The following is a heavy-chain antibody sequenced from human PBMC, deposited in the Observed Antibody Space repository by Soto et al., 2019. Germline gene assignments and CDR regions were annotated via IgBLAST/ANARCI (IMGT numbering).Heavy chain of an antibody. CDR1: GGTFSSYT. Sequence: QVQLVQSGAEVKKPGSSVKVSCKASGGTFSSYTISWVRQAPGQGLEWMGRIIPILGIANYAQKFQGRVTITADKSTSTAYMELSSLRSEDPAVYYCARDPRRTARDDMDVWGQGTTVTVSS. CDR2: IIPILGIA. J-gene: IGHJ6*02. CDR3: ARDPRRTARDDMDV. V-gene: IGHV1-69*08.